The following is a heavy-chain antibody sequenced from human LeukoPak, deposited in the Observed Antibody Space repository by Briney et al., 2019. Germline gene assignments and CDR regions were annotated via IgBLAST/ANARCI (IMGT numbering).Heavy chain of an antibody. J-gene: IGHJ4*02. CDR2: IYYSGST. V-gene: IGHV4-39*07. D-gene: IGHD3-22*01. Sequence: PSETLSLTCTVSGGSISSSSYYWGWIRQPPGKRLEWIGSIYYSGSTYYNPSLKSRVTISVDTSKNQFSLKLSSVTAADTAVYYCAREARTLFGITMIVVVTNFDHWGQGTLVTVSS. CDR3: AREARTLFGITMIVVVTNFDH. CDR1: GGSISSSSYY.